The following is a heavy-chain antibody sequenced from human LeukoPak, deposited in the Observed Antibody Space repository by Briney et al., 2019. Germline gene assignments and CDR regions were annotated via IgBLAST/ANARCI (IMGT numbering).Heavy chain of an antibody. CDR2: ISNGGDHT. CDR3: ARDPEEYSGWSHNPQYYFDY. D-gene: IGHD6-19*01. V-gene: IGHV3-23*01. CDR1: GFTFRDFS. Sequence: PGGSLRLSCVASGFTFRDFSMSWVRQAPGKGLEWVSVISNGGDHTYYADSVKGRFAISRDNSKNTLYLQMNSLRAEDTAVYYCARDPEEYSGWSHNPQYYFDYWGQGTLVTVSS. J-gene: IGHJ4*02.